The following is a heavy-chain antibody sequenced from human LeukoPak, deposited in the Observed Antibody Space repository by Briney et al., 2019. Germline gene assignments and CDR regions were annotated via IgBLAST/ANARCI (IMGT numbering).Heavy chain of an antibody. Sequence: ASVKVSCKASGYTFTGYYMHWVRQAPGQGLEWMGWINPNSGGTNYAQKFQGRVTMTRDTSISTAYMELSRLRSDDTAVYYCARDPFATGYCSSTSCYKGGDYWGQGTLVTVSS. V-gene: IGHV1-2*02. CDR3: ARDPFATGYCSSTSCYKGGDY. CDR1: GYTFTGYY. CDR2: INPNSGGT. D-gene: IGHD2-2*02. J-gene: IGHJ4*02.